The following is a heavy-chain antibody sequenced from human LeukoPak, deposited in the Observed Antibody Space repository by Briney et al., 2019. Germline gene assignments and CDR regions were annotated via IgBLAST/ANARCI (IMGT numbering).Heavy chain of an antibody. V-gene: IGHV2-5*02. Sequence: SGPTQVKPTQTLTLTCTFSGFSLSTSGVGVGWIRQPPGKALEWLALIYWDDDKRYSPSLKSRLTITKDTSKNQVVLTMTNMDPVDTATYYCAHTDCSSTSCYQLFDYWGQGTLVTVSS. J-gene: IGHJ4*02. CDR1: GFSLSTSGVG. CDR2: IYWDDDK. CDR3: AHTDCSSTSCYQLFDY. D-gene: IGHD2-2*01.